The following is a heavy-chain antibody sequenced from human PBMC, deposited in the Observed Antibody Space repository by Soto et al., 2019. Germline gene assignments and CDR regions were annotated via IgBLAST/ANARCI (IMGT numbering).Heavy chain of an antibody. CDR1: GGSISSGGYY. D-gene: IGHD3-10*01. V-gene: IGHV4-31*03. CDR3: AGGRGDYYYGMDV. CDR2: IYYSGST. J-gene: IGHJ6*04. Sequence: SETLSLTCTVSGGSISSGGYYWSWIRQHPGKGLEWIGYIYYSGSTYYNPSLKSRVTISVDTSKNQFSLRLSSVTAADTAVYYCAGGRGDYYYGMDVWGKGTTVTVST.